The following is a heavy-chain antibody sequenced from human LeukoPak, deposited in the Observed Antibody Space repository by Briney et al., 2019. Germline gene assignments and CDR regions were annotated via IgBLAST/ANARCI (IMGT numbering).Heavy chain of an antibody. J-gene: IGHJ4*02. CDR2: ISGSGGST. Sequence: GGSLRLSCAASGFTFSSYAMSWVRQAPGKGLEWVSSISGSGGSTYYADSVKGRFTISRDNSKNTLYLQMNSLRAEDTAVYYCARDYRYCSSTSCYSHFDYWGQGTLVTVSS. CDR3: ARDYRYCSSTSCYSHFDY. CDR1: GFTFSSYA. D-gene: IGHD2-2*01. V-gene: IGHV3-23*01.